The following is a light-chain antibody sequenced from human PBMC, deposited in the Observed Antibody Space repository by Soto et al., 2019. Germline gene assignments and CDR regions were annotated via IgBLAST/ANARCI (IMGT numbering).Light chain of an antibody. V-gene: IGKV3-15*01. CDR2: GAS. CDR3: QQRSNWHRT. Sequence: EIVMTQSPATLSLSPGERAALSCRASQGISSELAWYQQKPGQPPRLLIYGASTMATGVPARFTGSGSGSDFTLTISGLQSEDFAVYYCQQRSNWHRTFGQGTRLEI. J-gene: IGKJ2*02. CDR1: QGISSE.